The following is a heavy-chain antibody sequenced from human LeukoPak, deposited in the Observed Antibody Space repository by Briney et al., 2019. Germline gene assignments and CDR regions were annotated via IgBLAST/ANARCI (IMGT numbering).Heavy chain of an antibody. CDR2: ISGSGGST. D-gene: IGHD1-26*01. V-gene: IGHV3-23*01. Sequence: PGGSLRLSCTASGFTFSSSWMMWVRQAPGKGLEWVSAISGSGGSTYYADSVKGRFTISRDNSKNTLYLQMNSLRAEDTAVYYCAKTSGSYYGGLIFDIWGQGTMVTVSS. CDR3: AKTSGSYYGGLIFDI. CDR1: GFTFSSSW. J-gene: IGHJ3*02.